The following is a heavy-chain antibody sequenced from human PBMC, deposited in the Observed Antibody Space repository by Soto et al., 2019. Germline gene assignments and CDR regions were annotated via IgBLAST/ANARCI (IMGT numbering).Heavy chain of an antibody. J-gene: IGHJ5*02. D-gene: IGHD5-12*01. CDR2: IYYSGST. V-gene: IGHV4-39*01. CDR1: GGSISSSSYY. CDR3: ASLLSGYNYHH. Sequence: PSETLSLTCTVSGGSISSSSYYWGWIRQPPGKGLEWIGSIYYSGSTYYNPSLKSRVTISVDTSKNQFSLKLSSVTAADTAVYYCASLLSGYNYHHWGQATLVTVSS.